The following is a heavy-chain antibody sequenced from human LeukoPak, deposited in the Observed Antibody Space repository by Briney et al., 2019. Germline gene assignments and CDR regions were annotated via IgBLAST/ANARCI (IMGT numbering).Heavy chain of an antibody. D-gene: IGHD3-22*01. Sequence: GGSLRLSCAAPGFTSSSYAMHWVRQAPGKGLEWVAVISYDGSNKYYADSVKGRFTISRDNSKNTLYLQMNSLRAEDTAVYYCARDSLDSSGYYPGLCDYWGQGTLVTVSS. J-gene: IGHJ4*02. CDR2: ISYDGSNK. V-gene: IGHV3-30-3*01. CDR1: GFTSSSYA. CDR3: ARDSLDSSGYYPGLCDY.